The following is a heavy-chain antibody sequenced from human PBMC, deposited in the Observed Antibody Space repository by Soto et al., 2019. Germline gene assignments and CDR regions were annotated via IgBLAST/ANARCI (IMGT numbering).Heavy chain of an antibody. V-gene: IGHV4-30-4*01. CDR1: GGSISSGDYY. CDR3: AXGGTVTSHYYYYYGMDV. Sequence: SETLSLTCTVSGGSISSGDYYWSWIRQPPGKGLEWIGYIYYSGSTYYNPSLKSRVTMSVDTSKNQFSLKLSSVTAADTAVYYCAXGGTVTSHYYYYYGMDVWGQGTTVTVSS. CDR2: IYYSGST. D-gene: IGHD4-17*01. J-gene: IGHJ6*02.